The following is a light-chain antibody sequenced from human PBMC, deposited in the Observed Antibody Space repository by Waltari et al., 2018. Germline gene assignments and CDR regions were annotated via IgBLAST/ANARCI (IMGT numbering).Light chain of an antibody. CDR3: SSFTTSHTLL. V-gene: IGLV2-14*01. CDR2: EVR. J-gene: IGLJ2*01. CDR1: SSDVGHYNY. Sequence: QSALTQPASVSGTPGQSITISCTGTSSDVGHYNYVSWYQQLSGKAPKLIIYEVRHRASGLSYRFPASKSGNTASLTIAGLQTEDEADYCCSSFTTSHTLLFGGGTKLTV.